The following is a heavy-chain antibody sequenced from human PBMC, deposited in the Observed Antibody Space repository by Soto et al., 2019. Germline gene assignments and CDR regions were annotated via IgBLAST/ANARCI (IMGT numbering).Heavy chain of an antibody. CDR1: GFTFSNSA. Sequence: QMQLVQSGPEVKKPGTSVEVSCKASGFTFSNSAIQWMRQARGERLEWIGWIVVGSGNTNYAQKIQERVTIIRDMSTSTSYMELSSLTSEDTAVYYCVLCTTTSCYGKFDYWGQGTLVTVSS. D-gene: IGHD2-2*01. CDR3: VLCTTTSCYGKFDY. V-gene: IGHV1-58*02. J-gene: IGHJ4*02. CDR2: IVVGSGNT.